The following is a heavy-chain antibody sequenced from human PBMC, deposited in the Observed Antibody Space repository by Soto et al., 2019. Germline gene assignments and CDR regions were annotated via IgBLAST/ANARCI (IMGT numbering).Heavy chain of an antibody. CDR2: ISYDGSNK. CDR1: GFTFSSYA. CDR3: ASLPSYYDFWSGYLTGMDV. Sequence: QVQLVESGGGVVQPGRSLRLSCAASGFTFSSYAMHWVRQAPGKGLEWVAVISYDGSNKYYADSVKGRFTISRDNSKNTLYLQMNSLRAEDTAVYYCASLPSYYDFWSGYLTGMDVWGQGTTVTVSS. J-gene: IGHJ6*02. D-gene: IGHD3-3*01. V-gene: IGHV3-30-3*01.